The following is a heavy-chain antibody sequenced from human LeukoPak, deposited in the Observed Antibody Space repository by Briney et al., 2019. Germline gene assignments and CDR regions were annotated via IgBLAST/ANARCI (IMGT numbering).Heavy chain of an antibody. CDR2: IYFSGTT. CDR1: GDSISSYY. CDR3: ARDSPHGGNSDFDY. V-gene: IGHV4-59*12. J-gene: IGHJ4*02. Sequence: SETLSLTCTVSGDSISSYYWSWMRQPPGKGLEWIGYIYFSGTTYYNPSLKSRVTISVDTSKNQFSPNLSSVTAADTAVYYCARDSPHGGNSDFDYWGQGTLVTVSS. D-gene: IGHD4-23*01.